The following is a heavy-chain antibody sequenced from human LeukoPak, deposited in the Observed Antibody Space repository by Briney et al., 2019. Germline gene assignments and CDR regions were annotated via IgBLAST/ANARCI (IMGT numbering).Heavy chain of an antibody. CDR2: IKQDGSEK. V-gene: IGHV3-7*01. CDR1: GFTFSSYL. CDR3: AREVQGMDV. Sequence: QSGGSLRLSCAASGFTFSSYLMSWVRQAPGKGLEWVANIKQDGSEKYYVDSVKGRFTISRDNAKNSLYLQMNSLRAEDTAVYYCAREVQGMDVWGQGTTVTVSS. J-gene: IGHJ6*02. D-gene: IGHD1-1*01.